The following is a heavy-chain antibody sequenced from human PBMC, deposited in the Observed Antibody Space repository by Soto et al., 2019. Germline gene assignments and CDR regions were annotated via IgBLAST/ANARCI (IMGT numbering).Heavy chain of an antibody. D-gene: IGHD2-15*01. CDR1: GGSFSGYY. Sequence: PSETLSLTCAVYGGSFSGYYWSWIRQPPGKGLEWIGEINHSGSTNYNPSLKSRVTISVDTSKNQFSLKLSSVTAADTAVYYCARGRGLGYCSGGSCYLYYYYYMDVWGKGTTVTVS. CDR3: ARGRGLGYCSGGSCYLYYYYYMDV. J-gene: IGHJ6*03. V-gene: IGHV4-34*01. CDR2: INHSGST.